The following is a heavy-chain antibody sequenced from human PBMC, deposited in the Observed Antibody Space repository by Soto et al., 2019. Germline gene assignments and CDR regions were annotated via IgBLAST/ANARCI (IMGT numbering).Heavy chain of an antibody. J-gene: IGHJ1*01. CDR2: IYHSGST. D-gene: IGHD3-22*01. CDR1: GGSISSGGYS. V-gene: IGHV4-30-2*01. Sequence: QLQLQESGSGLVKPSQTLSLTCAVSGGSISSGGYSWSWIRQPPGKGLEWIGYIYHSGSTYYNPSLKGRVPISVDRSKNQFSLKLSSVTAADTAVYYCAREYYYDSSGYYSSGGFQHWGQGTLVTVSS. CDR3: AREYYYDSSGYYSSGGFQH.